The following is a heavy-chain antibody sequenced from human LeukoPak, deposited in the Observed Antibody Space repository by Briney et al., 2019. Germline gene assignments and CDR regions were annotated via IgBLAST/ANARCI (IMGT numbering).Heavy chain of an antibody. CDR1: GGTFSSYA. CDR2: IIPIFGTA. Sequence: VASVKVSCKASGGTFSSYAISWVRQAPGQGLEWMGRIIPIFGTANYAQKFQGRVTITTDESTSTAYMELSSLRSEDTAVYYCARVRFLEWLEGYRFDPWGQGTLVTVSS. CDR3: ARVRFLEWLEGYRFDP. D-gene: IGHD3-3*01. V-gene: IGHV1-69*05. J-gene: IGHJ5*02.